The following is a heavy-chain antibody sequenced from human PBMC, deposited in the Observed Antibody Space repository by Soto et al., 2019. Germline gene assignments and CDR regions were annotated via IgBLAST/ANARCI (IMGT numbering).Heavy chain of an antibody. CDR3: AKDLGYCTNGVCYPGYYGMDV. J-gene: IGHJ6*02. CDR2: ISYDGSNK. Sequence: WGSLRLSCAASGFTFSSYGMHWVRQAPGKGLEWVAVISYDGSNKYYADSVKGRFTISRDNSKNTLYLQMNSLRAEDTAVYYCAKDLGYCTNGVCYPGYYGMDVWGQGTTVTVSS. D-gene: IGHD2-8*01. V-gene: IGHV3-30*18. CDR1: GFTFSSYG.